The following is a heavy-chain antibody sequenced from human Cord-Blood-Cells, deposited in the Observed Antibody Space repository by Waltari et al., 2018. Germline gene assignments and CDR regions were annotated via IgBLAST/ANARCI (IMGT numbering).Heavy chain of an antibody. CDR1: GGSISSSSYH. D-gene: IGHD6-6*01. J-gene: IGHJ3*02. CDR3: ARQGVRDSSSSEDHAFDI. V-gene: IGHV4-39*01. CDR2: IYYSGST. Sequence: QLQLQESGPGLVKPSETLSLTCTVSGGSISSSSYHWGWIRQPPGKGLEWIGSIYYSGSTYYNPSLKSRVTISVDTSKNQFSLKLSSVTAADTAVYYCARQGVRDSSSSEDHAFDIWGQGTMVTVSS.